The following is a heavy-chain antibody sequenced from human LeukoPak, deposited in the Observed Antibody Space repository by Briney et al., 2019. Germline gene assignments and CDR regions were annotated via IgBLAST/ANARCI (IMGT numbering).Heavy chain of an antibody. Sequence: GGSLRLSCAASGFTFRDYYMSWIRQAPGKGLEWVSHIDNTVNYTNYADSVKGRFTISRDNAKNSLYLQMNSLRADDTAVYYCASVSMPAATNRRLSYWGQGTLVTVSS. CDR1: GFTFRDYY. J-gene: IGHJ4*02. CDR3: ASVSMPAATNRRLSY. D-gene: IGHD1-14*01. V-gene: IGHV3-11*03. CDR2: IDNTVNYT.